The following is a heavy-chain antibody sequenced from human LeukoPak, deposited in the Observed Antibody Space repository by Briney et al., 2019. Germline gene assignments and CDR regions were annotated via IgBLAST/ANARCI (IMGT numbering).Heavy chain of an antibody. CDR2: INPNSGGT. Sequence: ASVKVSCKASGYTFTGYYMHWVRQAPGQGLEWMGWINPNSGGTNYAQKFQGWVTMTRDTSISTAYMELSRLRSDDTAVYYCARAGIGIYDFWSGPLVGAFFYYMDVWGKGTTVTVSS. CDR3: ARAGIGIYDFWSGPLVGAFFYYMDV. CDR1: GYTFTGYY. V-gene: IGHV1-2*04. D-gene: IGHD3-3*01. J-gene: IGHJ6*03.